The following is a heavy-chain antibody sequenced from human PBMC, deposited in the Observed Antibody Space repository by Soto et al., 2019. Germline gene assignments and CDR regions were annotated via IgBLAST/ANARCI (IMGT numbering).Heavy chain of an antibody. CDR2: IYYSGST. CDR1: GGSISSYY. D-gene: IGHD3-10*01. V-gene: IGHV4-59*01. J-gene: IGHJ4*02. Sequence: SETLSLTCXVSGGSISSYYWSWIRQPPGKGLEWIGYIYYSGSTNYNPSLKSRVTISVDTSKNQFSLKLSSVTAADTAVYYCARGEYYGSGSYPIDYWGQGTLVTVSS. CDR3: ARGEYYGSGSYPIDY.